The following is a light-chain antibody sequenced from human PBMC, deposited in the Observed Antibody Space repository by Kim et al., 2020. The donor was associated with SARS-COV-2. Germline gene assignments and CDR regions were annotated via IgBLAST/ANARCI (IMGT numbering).Light chain of an antibody. J-gene: IGKJ1*01. Sequence: DIQMTQSPSSLSASVGDRVTITCRASHDINTYLAWFQQRLGNAPKLLIHAASILQSGVPARFSGSGSGTDFTLTISVLQPEDASTYYCQQYDSAPQTFGQGTKVDIK. CDR3: QQYDSAPQT. CDR2: AAS. CDR1: HDINTY. V-gene: IGKV1-27*01.